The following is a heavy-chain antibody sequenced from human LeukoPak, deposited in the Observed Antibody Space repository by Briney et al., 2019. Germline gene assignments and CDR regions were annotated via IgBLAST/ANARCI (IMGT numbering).Heavy chain of an antibody. CDR2: IYTSGST. J-gene: IGHJ6*03. Sequence: SETLSLTCTVAGGSISSYYWSWIRQPAGKGLEWIGRIYTSGSTNYNPSLKSRVTMSVDTSKNQFSLKLSSVTAADTAVYYCARSSTTSAYYYYYYYMDFWGKGTTVTVSS. D-gene: IGHD1-1*01. CDR3: ARSSTTSAYYYYYYYMDF. V-gene: IGHV4-4*07. CDR1: GGSISSYY.